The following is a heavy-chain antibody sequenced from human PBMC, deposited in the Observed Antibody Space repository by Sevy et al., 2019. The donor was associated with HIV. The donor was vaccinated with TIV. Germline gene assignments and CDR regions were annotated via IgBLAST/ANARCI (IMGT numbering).Heavy chain of an antibody. CDR2: LYYSGST. V-gene: IGHV4-59*01. Sequence: SETLSLTCTVSGGSISSYYWSWIRRPPGKGLEWIGTLYYSGSTNDNPSLRSRVTISVDTSKNQFSLKLSSVTAADTAVYYSARDRGYSGYDYDYWGQGTLVTVSS. D-gene: IGHD5-12*01. J-gene: IGHJ4*02. CDR1: GGSISSYY. CDR3: ARDRGYSGYDYDY.